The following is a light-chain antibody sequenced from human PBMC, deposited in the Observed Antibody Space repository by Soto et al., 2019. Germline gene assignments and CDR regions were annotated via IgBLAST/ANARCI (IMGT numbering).Light chain of an antibody. CDR1: QGISSW. Sequence: DGQLTQSPSFLSASVGDRVTITCRASQGISSWLAWYQQKPGKAPKLLIYDASSLESGVPSRFSGSGSGTDFTLTISRLEPEDFAVYYCQPYGTSSWTFGQGTKVDIK. V-gene: IGKV1-5*01. J-gene: IGKJ1*01. CDR2: DAS. CDR3: QPYGTSSWT.